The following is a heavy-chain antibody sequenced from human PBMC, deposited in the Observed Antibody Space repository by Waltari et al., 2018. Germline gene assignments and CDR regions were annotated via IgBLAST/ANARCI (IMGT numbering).Heavy chain of an antibody. J-gene: IGHJ4*02. Sequence: QVHLVESGGGVVQPGKSLRLSCVASGFIFRDYAMHWVRQTPGKVLHLVALISYDGVDKWYADSLKGRFTISRDNSKSTLYLQIDSLRSEDTAVYYCARDYNSLVDYWGQGILVTVSS. V-gene: IGHV3-30*01. CDR2: ISYDGVDK. CDR1: GFIFRDYA. CDR3: ARDYNSLVDY. D-gene: IGHD1-1*01.